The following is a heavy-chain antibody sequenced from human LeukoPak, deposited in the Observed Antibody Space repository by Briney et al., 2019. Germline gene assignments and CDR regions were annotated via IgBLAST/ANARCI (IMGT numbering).Heavy chain of an antibody. J-gene: IGHJ4*02. CDR2: ISSSSSYI. V-gene: IGHV3-21*04. CDR3: AKVPGRTARGGSGWYGHYYFDY. CDR1: GFTFSSYS. Sequence: GGSLRLSCAASGFTFSSYSMNWVRQAPGKGLEWVSSISSSSSYIYYADSVKGRFTISRDNAKNSLYLQMNSLRAEDTAVYYCAKVPGRTARGGSGWYGHYYFDYWGQGTLVTVSS. D-gene: IGHD6-19*01.